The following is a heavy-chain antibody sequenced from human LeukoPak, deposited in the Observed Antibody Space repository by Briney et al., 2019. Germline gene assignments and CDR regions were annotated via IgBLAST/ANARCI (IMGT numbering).Heavy chain of an antibody. CDR2: ISYDGSNK. D-gene: IGHD1-26*01. Sequence: GGSLRLSCAASGFTFSSFGMHWVRQAPGKGLEWVAVISYDGSNKYYADSVKGRFTISRDNSKNTLYLQMNSLRAEDTAVYYCARVPGRRGSYGYFDYWGQGTLVTVSS. CDR3: ARVPGRRGSYGYFDY. V-gene: IGHV3-30*03. J-gene: IGHJ4*02. CDR1: GFTFSSFG.